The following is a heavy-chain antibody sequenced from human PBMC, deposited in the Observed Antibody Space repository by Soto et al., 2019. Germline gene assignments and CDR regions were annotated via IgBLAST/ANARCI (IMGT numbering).Heavy chain of an antibody. CDR2: IYHGNTDT. J-gene: IGHJ5*02. V-gene: IGHV5-51*01. D-gene: IGHD2-2*01. CDR1: EYSSTSYW. Sequence: PGESLNTCCKGSEYSSTSYWSGWVRQMPGKGLKGLGIIYHGNTDTRYRPYFKGKVTTAADKSIGTAYLQWSSLKASDTAMYDCARRVVCSSNSCSSSWFDPWGQGTLVTVSS. CDR3: ARRVVCSSNSCSSSWFDP.